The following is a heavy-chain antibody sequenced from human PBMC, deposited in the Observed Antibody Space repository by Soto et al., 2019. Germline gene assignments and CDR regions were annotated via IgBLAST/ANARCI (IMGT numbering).Heavy chain of an antibody. D-gene: IGHD5-12*01. CDR2: ISLSMGTG. V-gene: IGHV1-69*01. CDR3: ASTGGNSGYNPSGWDDY. J-gene: IGHJ4*02. Sequence: QVQLVQSGAEVKKPGSWGKVPGKGLGDTFSGYVMGWAQKTLDQGLRGWGGISLSMGTGNYAQKFQGRVTITANESTSTAYMELSSLRSEDTAVYYCASTGGNSGYNPSGWDDYWGQGTLVTVSS. CDR1: GDTFSGYV.